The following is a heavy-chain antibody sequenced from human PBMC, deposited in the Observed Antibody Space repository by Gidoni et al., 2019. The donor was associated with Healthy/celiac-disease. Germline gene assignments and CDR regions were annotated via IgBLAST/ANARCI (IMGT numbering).Heavy chain of an antibody. Sequence: QVQLVESGGGVVQPGRSLRLSCAASGFTFSSYAMHWGRQAPGKGMEWVAVISYDGSNKYYADSVKGRFTISRDNSKNTLYLQMNSLRAEDTAVYYCARLPPIVVVPAATAFDIWGQGTMVTVSS. V-gene: IGHV3-30-3*01. CDR3: ARLPPIVVVPAATAFDI. CDR1: GFTFSSYA. D-gene: IGHD2-2*01. CDR2: ISYDGSNK. J-gene: IGHJ3*02.